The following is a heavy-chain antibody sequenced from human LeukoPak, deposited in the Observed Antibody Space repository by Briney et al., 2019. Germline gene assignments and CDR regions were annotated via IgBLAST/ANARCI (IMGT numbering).Heavy chain of an antibody. J-gene: IGHJ4*02. Sequence: PSETLSLTCTVSGGSISSYYWSWIRQPPGKGLEWIGYIYYSGSTNYNPSLKSRVTISVDTSKNQFSLKLSSVTAADTAVYYCAREPSSSSPFDNWGQGTLVTVSS. D-gene: IGHD6-6*01. CDR2: IYYSGST. V-gene: IGHV4-59*12. CDR3: AREPSSSSPFDN. CDR1: GGSISSYY.